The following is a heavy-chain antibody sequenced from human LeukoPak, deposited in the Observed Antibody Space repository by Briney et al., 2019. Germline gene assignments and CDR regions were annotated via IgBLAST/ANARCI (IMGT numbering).Heavy chain of an antibody. Sequence: PSETLSLTCTVSGGSISPYYWSWIRQPPGKGLEWLGYIYYSGNTDYNPSLKSRVAISVDTSKNQFSLKLSSVTAADTAVYYCARSTGSTMFIDDWGQGTPVTVS. CDR2: IYYSGNT. D-gene: IGHD3-10*02. J-gene: IGHJ4*02. V-gene: IGHV4-59*01. CDR1: GGSISPYY. CDR3: ARSTGSTMFIDD.